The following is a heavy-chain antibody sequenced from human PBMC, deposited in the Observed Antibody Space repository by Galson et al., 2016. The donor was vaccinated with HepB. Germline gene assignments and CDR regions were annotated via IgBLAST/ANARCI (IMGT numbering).Heavy chain of an antibody. CDR2: LGCDGTTL. CDR1: GFTFINYG. Sequence: SLRLSCATSGFTFINYGMHWVRQAPGKGLEWVAALGCDGTTLYYAESMKGRLTISRDISKNTLYLQMNSLRAEDTAVYYCAKDLSMGASDFWGQGTLVSVSS. V-gene: IGHV3-33*06. CDR3: AKDLSMGASDF. J-gene: IGHJ4*02. D-gene: IGHD1-26*01.